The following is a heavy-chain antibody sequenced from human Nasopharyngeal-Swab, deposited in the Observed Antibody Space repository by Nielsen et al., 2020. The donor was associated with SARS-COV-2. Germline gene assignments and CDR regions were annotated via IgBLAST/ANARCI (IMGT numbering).Heavy chain of an antibody. V-gene: IGHV3-30-3*01. CDR2: ISYDGGNK. Sequence: VRQAPGKGLEWVAVISYDGGNKYYADSMKGRFTISRDNSKSTLYLQMNSLRAEDTAVYYCARGPGDGMDVWGQGTTVTVSS. CDR3: ARGPGDGMDV. J-gene: IGHJ6*02. D-gene: IGHD3-10*01.